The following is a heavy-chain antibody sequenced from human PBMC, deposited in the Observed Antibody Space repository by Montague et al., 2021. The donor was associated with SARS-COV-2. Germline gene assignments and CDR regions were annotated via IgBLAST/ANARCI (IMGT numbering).Heavy chain of an antibody. V-gene: IGHV3-30*04. J-gene: IGHJ6*02. CDR3: ARDQAEAGPEIYFYYYGMDV. D-gene: IGHD6-13*01. CDR2: ISYDGSNK. Sequence: SLRLSCAASGFTFSNYAMHWVRQAPGKGLEWVAVISYDGSNKYYADSVKGRFTTSRDNSKNTLYLQMNSLRAEDTAVYYCARDQAEAGPEIYFYYYGMDVGGPGTTVTVSS. CDR1: GFTFSNYA.